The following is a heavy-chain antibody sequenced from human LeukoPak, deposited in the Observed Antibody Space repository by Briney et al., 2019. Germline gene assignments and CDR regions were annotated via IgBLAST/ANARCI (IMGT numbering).Heavy chain of an antibody. CDR1: GGTFSSYA. CDR3: ASGRRGAISESFDY. CDR2: IIPIFGTA. Sequence: VASVKVSCKASGGTFSSYAISWVRQAPGQGLEWMGGIIPIFGTASYAQKFQGRVTITADESTSTAYMELSSLRSEDTAVYYCASGRRGAISESFDYWGQGTLVTVSS. J-gene: IGHJ4*02. V-gene: IGHV1-69*01. D-gene: IGHD2-21*01.